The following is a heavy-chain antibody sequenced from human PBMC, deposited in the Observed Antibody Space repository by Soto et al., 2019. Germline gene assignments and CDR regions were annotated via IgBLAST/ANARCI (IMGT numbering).Heavy chain of an antibody. CDR3: AKGMLGGVLLKVYYYGMDV. V-gene: IGHV3-30*18. J-gene: IGHJ6*02. CDR1: GFTFSSFG. Sequence: QVQLVESGGGVVQPGRSLRLSCAASGFTFSSFGMHWVRQAPGKGLEWVARISYDGSNKYYADSVKGRFTISRDNSKNTVYLQMNSLRPEDTAVYFCAKGMLGGVLLKVYYYGMDVWGQGTAVTVSS. CDR2: ISYDGSNK. D-gene: IGHD2-8*02.